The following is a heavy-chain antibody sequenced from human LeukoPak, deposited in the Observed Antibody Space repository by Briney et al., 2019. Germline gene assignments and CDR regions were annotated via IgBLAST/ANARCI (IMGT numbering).Heavy chain of an antibody. D-gene: IGHD4-23*01. V-gene: IGHV4-39*01. CDR3: ARQDYGGNWFDP. Sequence: SETLSLTCTVSGGSIRSSYYYWGWIRQPPGKGLEWIGSIYDSGSTYYNPSLKSRVTISVDTSKNQFSLKLNSVTAADTAVYYCARQDYGGNWFDPWGQGTLVTVSS. CDR1: GGSIRSSYYY. CDR2: IYDSGST. J-gene: IGHJ5*02.